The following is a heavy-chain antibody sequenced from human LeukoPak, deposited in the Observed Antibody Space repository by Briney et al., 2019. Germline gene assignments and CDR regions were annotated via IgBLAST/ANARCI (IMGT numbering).Heavy chain of an antibody. Sequence: SETLSLTCTVSGGSISSYYWSWIRQPPGKGLEWIGYIYYSGSTNYNPSLKSRVTISVDTSKNQFSLKLSSVTAADTAVYYCARGLYSSSNPRVAWFDPWGQGTLVTVSS. CDR2: IYYSGST. D-gene: IGHD6-13*01. CDR1: GGSISSYY. V-gene: IGHV4-59*01. J-gene: IGHJ5*02. CDR3: ARGLYSSSNPRVAWFDP.